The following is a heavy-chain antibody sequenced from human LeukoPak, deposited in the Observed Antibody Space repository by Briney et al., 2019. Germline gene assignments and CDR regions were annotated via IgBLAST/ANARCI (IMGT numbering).Heavy chain of an antibody. Sequence: SQTLSLTCAVSGGSISSGGYSWSWIRQPPGKGLEWIGYIYHSGSTYYNPSLKSRVTISVDRSKNQFSLKLSSVTAADTAVYYCARAGDGRFDPWGQGTLVTVSS. J-gene: IGHJ5*02. CDR2: IYHSGST. D-gene: IGHD3-16*01. CDR3: ARAGDGRFDP. CDR1: GGSISSGGYS. V-gene: IGHV4-30-2*01.